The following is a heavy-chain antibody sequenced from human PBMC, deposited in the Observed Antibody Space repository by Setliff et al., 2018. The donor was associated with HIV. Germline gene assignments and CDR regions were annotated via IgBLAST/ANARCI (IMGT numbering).Heavy chain of an antibody. V-gene: IGHV3-72*01. CDR1: GFTFTDHY. Sequence: PGGSLRLSCAASGFTFTDHYMEWVRQAPGKGLEWVGRSRNKVNSYTIEYGASVKGRFTISRDNSKNSLYLQMNSLKTEDTAVYYCARGRLLWSGSYYYYYMDVWGKGTTVTVSS. D-gene: IGHD3-10*01. CDR2: SRNKVNSYTI. CDR3: ARGRLLWSGSYYYYYMDV. J-gene: IGHJ6*03.